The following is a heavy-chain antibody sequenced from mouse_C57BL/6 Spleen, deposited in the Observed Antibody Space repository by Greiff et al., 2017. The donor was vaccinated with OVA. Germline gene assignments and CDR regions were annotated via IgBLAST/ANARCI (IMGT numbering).Heavy chain of an antibody. J-gene: IGHJ3*01. V-gene: IGHV1-7*01. CDR1: GYTFTSYW. CDR3: AGGSSSGLFAY. Sequence: VQLQQSGAELAKPGASVKLSCKASGYTFTSYWMHWVKQRPGQGLEWIGYINPSSGNSNYNQKFKDKATLTADKSSSTAYMQPSSLTYKDSAVYYCAGGSSSGLFAYGGQGTLVTVSA. CDR2: INPSSGNS. D-gene: IGHD1-1*01.